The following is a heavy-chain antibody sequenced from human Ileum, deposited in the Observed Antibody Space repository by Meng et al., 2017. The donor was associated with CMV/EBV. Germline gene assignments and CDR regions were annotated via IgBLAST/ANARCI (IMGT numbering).Heavy chain of an antibody. CDR3: ARVFSGSQGADCFDI. CDR2: IYYTGST. CDR1: GGSMRSYY. D-gene: IGHD1-26*01. Sequence: QVPLQESGPGLVKPSETLSFSCTVSGGSMRSYYRSWIRQSPGKGLEWIGFIYYTGSTNYNPSLKSRVTISVETSMNRFSLKLNSVTAADTALYYCARVFSGSQGADCFDIWGQGTQVTVSS. V-gene: IGHV4-59*01. J-gene: IGHJ3*02.